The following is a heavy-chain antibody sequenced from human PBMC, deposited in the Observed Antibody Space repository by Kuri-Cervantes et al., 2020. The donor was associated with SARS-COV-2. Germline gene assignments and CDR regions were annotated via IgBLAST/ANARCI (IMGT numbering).Heavy chain of an antibody. Sequence: GESLKISCKASGYTFTSYDINWVRQATGQGLEWLGWINTYTGSPTYAQGFTGRFVFPLDTSVSTAYLQISSLKAEDTAVYYCARDTGGGAMGLYYYYGMDVWGQGTTVTVSS. CDR2: INTYTGSP. CDR1: GYTFTSYD. CDR3: ARDTGGGAMGLYYYYGMDV. D-gene: IGHD3-16*01. V-gene: IGHV7-4-1*02. J-gene: IGHJ6*02.